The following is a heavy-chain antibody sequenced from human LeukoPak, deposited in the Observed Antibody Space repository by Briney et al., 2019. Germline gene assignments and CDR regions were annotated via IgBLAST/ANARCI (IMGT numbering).Heavy chain of an antibody. CDR2: IGTSGNDL. Sequence: GGSLTLSCTASGFTFGDYYMTWIRQAPGKGLEWMSYIGTSGNDLYYADSVKGRFTTSRDDAKNALYLEMRSLRDEDTAVYYCAKVYRVLDVWGQGTLVTVSS. CDR1: GFTFGDYY. D-gene: IGHD2-2*01. V-gene: IGHV3-11*01. J-gene: IGHJ4*02. CDR3: AKVYRVLDV.